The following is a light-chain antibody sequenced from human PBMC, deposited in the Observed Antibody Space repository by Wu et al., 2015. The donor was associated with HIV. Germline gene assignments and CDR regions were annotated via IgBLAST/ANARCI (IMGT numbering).Light chain of an antibody. CDR2: DAS. V-gene: IGKV3-11*01. CDR1: QSVRNY. CDR3: QQYGSSLYT. J-gene: IGKJ2*01. Sequence: EIVLTQSPATLSLSPGERATLSCRASQSVRNYLAWFQQKPGQAPRLLVYDASNRATGIPARFSGSGSGTDFTLTISSLEPEDFAVYYCQQYGSSLYTFGQGTKLEIK.